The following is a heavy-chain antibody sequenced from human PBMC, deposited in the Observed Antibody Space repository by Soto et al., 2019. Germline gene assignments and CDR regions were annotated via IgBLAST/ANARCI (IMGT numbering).Heavy chain of an antibody. CDR1: GFTFDSYW. CDR2: IKQHGSET. J-gene: IGHJ4*02. CDR3: VKNDANRYCSGPSCYVYFDY. Sequence: GGSLRLSCAASGFTFDSYWMSWVRQAPGKGLEWVADIKQHGSETYYVESVRGRFTISRDNAKDSLYLQMNGLRVEDTAVYYCVKNDANRYCSGPSCYVYFDYWGQGTLVTVSS. D-gene: IGHD2-2*01. V-gene: IGHV3-7*01.